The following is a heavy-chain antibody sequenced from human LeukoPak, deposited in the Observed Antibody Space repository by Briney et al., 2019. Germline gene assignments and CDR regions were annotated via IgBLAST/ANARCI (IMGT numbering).Heavy chain of an antibody. CDR3: ARSWSPIQHPFDI. D-gene: IGHD2-15*01. V-gene: IGHV1-69*05. CDR2: VIPIFGTP. J-gene: IGHJ3*02. Sequence: GSSVKVFCEASGGTFSNGINWVRQAPGPGLEWMGGVIPIFGTPNYAQRFQGRVTITTDESTSTAYMELSSLRSEDTAVYFCARSWSPIQHPFDIWGQGTMVTVSS. CDR1: GGTFSNG.